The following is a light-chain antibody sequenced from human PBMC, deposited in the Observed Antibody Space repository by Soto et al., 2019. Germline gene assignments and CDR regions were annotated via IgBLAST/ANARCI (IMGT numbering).Light chain of an antibody. Sequence: QSVLTQPPSVSGAPGQRVTISCAGSSSNIGTAYDVHWDQQLLGTAPKLLIFGNSNRPSGVPDRFSGSKSGTSASLAITGLQAEYEADYYCQSYDRSLSGSVFGGGTKLTVL. CDR3: QSYDRSLSGSV. V-gene: IGLV1-40*01. CDR1: SSNIGTAYD. CDR2: GNS. J-gene: IGLJ2*01.